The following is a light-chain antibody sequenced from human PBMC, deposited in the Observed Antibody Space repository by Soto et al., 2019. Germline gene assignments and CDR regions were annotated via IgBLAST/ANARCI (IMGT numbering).Light chain of an antibody. CDR3: QQYNNWPIT. CDR2: GAS. J-gene: IGKJ5*01. CDR1: QSVYNY. Sequence: DIVLTQSPGTLSFSPGERATLSCMASQSVYNYLGWYQQKPGQAPRLLIYGASTRATGIPARFSGSGSGTECTLTISSLQSEDFAVYYCQQYNNWPITFGQGTRLEI. V-gene: IGKV3D-15*01.